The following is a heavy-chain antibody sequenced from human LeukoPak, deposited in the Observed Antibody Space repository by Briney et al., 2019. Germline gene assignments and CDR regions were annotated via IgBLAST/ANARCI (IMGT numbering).Heavy chain of an antibody. V-gene: IGHV4-34*01. CDR2: INHSGST. CDR3: AKSNGYGLIDI. CDR1: DDSITIYY. D-gene: IGHD3-22*01. Sequence: SETLSLTCTVSDDSITIYYWTWIRQPPGKGLEWIGEINHSGSTNYNPSLKSRVTISVDKSKNQFSLKLNSVTAADTAVYYCAKSNGYGLIDIWGQGTMVTVSS. J-gene: IGHJ3*02.